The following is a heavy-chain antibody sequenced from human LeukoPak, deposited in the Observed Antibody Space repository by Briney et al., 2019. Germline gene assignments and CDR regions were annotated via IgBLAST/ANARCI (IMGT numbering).Heavy chain of an antibody. J-gene: IGHJ6*03. V-gene: IGHV4-39*01. CDR2: IDYRGGT. CDR3: ARLGGSSKTYYMDV. Sequence: SDTLSLTCTVSGASITSSPYYWGWIRQPPGKGLEWIGSIDYRGGTYKNPSLKSPVTISVDTSKNQFSLKLTSVTAADTALYYCARLGGSSKTYYMDVWGKGTSVTISS. CDR1: GASITSSPYY. D-gene: IGHD1-26*01.